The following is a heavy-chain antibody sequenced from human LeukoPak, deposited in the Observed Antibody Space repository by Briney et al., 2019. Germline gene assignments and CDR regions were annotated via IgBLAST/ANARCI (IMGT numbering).Heavy chain of an antibody. J-gene: IGHJ4*02. CDR1: GFTFSSYG. CDR2: IWYDGSNK. D-gene: IGHD3-22*01. CDR3: AKEAGDSSGYQGYYFDY. V-gene: IGHV3-33*06. Sequence: GGSLRLSCAASGFTFSSYGMHWVRQAPRKGLEWVAVIWYDGSNKYYADSVKGRFTISRDNSKNTLYLQMNSLRAEDTAVYYCAKEAGDSSGYQGYYFDYWGQGTLVTVSS.